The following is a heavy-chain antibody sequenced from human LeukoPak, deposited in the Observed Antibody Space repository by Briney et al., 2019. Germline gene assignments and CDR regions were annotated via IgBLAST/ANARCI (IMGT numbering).Heavy chain of an antibody. Sequence: SETLSLTCTVSGGSISSYYWSWIRQPPGEGLEWIGYIYHSGSTDYNPSLKSRVTISVDTSKSQSSLKLTSVTAADTAVYYCATLTTVVTAYYFDYWGQGTLVTVSS. V-gene: IGHV4-4*09. D-gene: IGHD4-23*01. CDR1: GGSISSYY. CDR2: IYHSGST. CDR3: ATLTTVVTAYYFDY. J-gene: IGHJ4*02.